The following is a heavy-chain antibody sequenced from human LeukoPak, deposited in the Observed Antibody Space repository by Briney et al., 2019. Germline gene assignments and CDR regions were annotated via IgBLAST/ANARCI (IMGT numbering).Heavy chain of an antibody. CDR1: GYTFTSYD. J-gene: IGHJ4*02. CDR3: ARKHSSSLDY. V-gene: IGHV1-8*01. Sequence: ASVKVSCKASGYTFTSYDINWVRQATGQGLEWMGWMNPNSGNTGYAQKLQGRVTMTRNTSISTAYMELSSLRSEDTAVYYCARKHSSSLDYWGQGTLATVSS. CDR2: MNPNSGNT. D-gene: IGHD6-6*01.